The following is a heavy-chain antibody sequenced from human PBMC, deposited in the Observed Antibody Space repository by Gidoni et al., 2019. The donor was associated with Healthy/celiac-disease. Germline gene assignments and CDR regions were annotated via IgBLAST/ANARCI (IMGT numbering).Heavy chain of an antibody. J-gene: IGHJ4*02. D-gene: IGHD3-22*01. CDR2: IIPIFAIA. CDR3: ASSRYYYDSSGYYYHSLFDY. Sequence: QVQLVQSRAEVKTPGSSAKVSCKASGGPFSRYAISWVRQAPGQGLESMGGIIPIFAIANYAQKFQGRVTIAADKSTSTAYMELSSLRSEDTTVYYCASSRYYYDSSGYYYHSLFDYWGQGTMVTVSS. CDR1: GGPFSRYA. V-gene: IGHV1-69*17.